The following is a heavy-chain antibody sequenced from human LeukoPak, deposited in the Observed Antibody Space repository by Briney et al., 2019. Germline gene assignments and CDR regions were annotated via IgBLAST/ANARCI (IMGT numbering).Heavy chain of an antibody. CDR2: MYYSGST. CDR3: ARDYGSGRSYYYMDV. J-gene: IGHJ6*03. D-gene: IGHD3-10*01. V-gene: IGHV4-39*07. Sequence: SETLSLTCTVSGGSISRSSYYWGWIRQPPGKGLEWIGSMYYSGSTFYNPSLKSRVTILVDTSKNQFSLKLSSVTAADTAVYYCARDYGSGRSYYYMDVWGKGTTVTVSS. CDR1: GGSISRSSYY.